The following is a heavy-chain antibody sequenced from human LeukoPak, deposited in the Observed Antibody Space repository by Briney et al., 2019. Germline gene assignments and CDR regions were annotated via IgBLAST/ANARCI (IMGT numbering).Heavy chain of an antibody. Sequence: PSETLSLTCTVSGGSISIYYWSWIRQPPGKGLEWIGYIYYSGSTNYNPSLKSRVTISVDTSKNQFSLKLSSVTAADTAVYYCARALLGYCSGGSCPNNYYYYYGMDVWGQGTTVTVSS. CDR1: GGSISIYY. V-gene: IGHV4-59*01. CDR2: IYYSGST. CDR3: ARALLGYCSGGSCPNNYYYYYGMDV. D-gene: IGHD2-15*01. J-gene: IGHJ6*02.